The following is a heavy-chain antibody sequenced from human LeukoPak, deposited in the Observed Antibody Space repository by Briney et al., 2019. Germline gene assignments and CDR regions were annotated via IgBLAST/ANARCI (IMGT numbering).Heavy chain of an antibody. CDR2: ISAYNGNT. J-gene: IGHJ4*02. Sequence: ASVKVSCKASGYTFTSYGISWVRQAPGQGLEWMGWISAYNGNTNYAQKLQGRVTMTTDTSTGTAYMELRSLRSDDTAVYYCARDKDMGAVAGTFDYWGQGTLVTVSS. CDR1: GYTFTSYG. CDR3: ARDKDMGAVAGTFDY. V-gene: IGHV1-18*01. D-gene: IGHD6-19*01.